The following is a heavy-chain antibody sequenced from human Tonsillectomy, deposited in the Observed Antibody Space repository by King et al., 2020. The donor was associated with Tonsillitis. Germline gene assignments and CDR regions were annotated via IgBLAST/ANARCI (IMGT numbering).Heavy chain of an antibody. Sequence: QLVQSGGGVVQPGGSLRLSCAASGFTFSSFDMHWVRQAPGKGLEWVAFIRYDGSNNYYADSVKGRFTISRDNSKNTLYLQMSSLRAEDTAGYYCAKDTRVILQYGWGSYFLYGGHGTLVTVSS. D-gene: IGHD3-10*01. CDR2: IRYDGSNN. CDR1: GFTFSSFD. V-gene: IGHV3-30*02. CDR3: AKDTRVILQYGWGSYFLY. J-gene: IGHJ4*01.